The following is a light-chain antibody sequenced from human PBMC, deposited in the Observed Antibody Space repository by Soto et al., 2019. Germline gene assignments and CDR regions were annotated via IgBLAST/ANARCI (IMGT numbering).Light chain of an antibody. CDR1: SGHSSYA. J-gene: IGLJ2*01. CDR2: LDSDGSH. V-gene: IGLV4-69*01. Sequence: QSVLTQPPSASASLGASVKLTCTLSSGHSSYAIAWHQQQPEKAPRYLMKLDSDGSHSKGDGIPDRFSGSSSGAERYLTISSLQSEDEAEYYCQTWGTGIVVFGGGTQLTAL. CDR3: QTWGTGIVV.